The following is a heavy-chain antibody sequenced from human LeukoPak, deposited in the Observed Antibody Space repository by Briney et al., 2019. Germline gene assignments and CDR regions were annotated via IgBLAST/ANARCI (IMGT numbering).Heavy chain of an antibody. D-gene: IGHD3-22*01. CDR3: AREDYYDSSGYYLDC. Sequence: SETLSLTCTVSGGSMSSYYWSWVRQPPGKGLEWIGHIYSSESTNYNPSLKSRVTISVDTSNNQFSLKLSSVTAADTAVYYCAREDYYDSSGYYLDCWGQGTLVTVSS. J-gene: IGHJ4*02. CDR1: GGSMSSYY. V-gene: IGHV4-59*08. CDR2: IYSSEST.